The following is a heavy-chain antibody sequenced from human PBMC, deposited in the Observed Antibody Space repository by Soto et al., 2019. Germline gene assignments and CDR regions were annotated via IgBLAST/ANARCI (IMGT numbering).Heavy chain of an antibody. D-gene: IGHD5-12*01. V-gene: IGHV3-21*01. CDR1: GFTFSSYS. Sequence: RLSCAASGFTFSSYSMNWVRQAPGKGLEWVSSISSSSSYIYYADSVKGRFTISRDDAKNSLYLQMNSLRAEDTAVYYCARAAVVATIRGGFDPWGQGTLVTVSS. CDR2: ISSSSSYI. J-gene: IGHJ5*02. CDR3: ARAAVVATIRGGFDP.